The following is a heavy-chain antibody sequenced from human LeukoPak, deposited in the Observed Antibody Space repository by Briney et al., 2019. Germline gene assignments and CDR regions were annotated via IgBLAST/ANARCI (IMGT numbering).Heavy chain of an antibody. Sequence: SETLSLTCTVSAYSLSSGYYWAWIRQPPGKGLEWIGSMYQSGSTYYNPSLESRVNTSEDTSKKQFSLNLSTVTAADTAVYYCATASDTNYYYYMDVWGKGTTVTVSS. CDR3: ATASDTNYYYYMDV. V-gene: IGHV4-38-2*02. CDR1: AYSLSSGYY. D-gene: IGHD2-21*01. CDR2: MYQSGST. J-gene: IGHJ6*03.